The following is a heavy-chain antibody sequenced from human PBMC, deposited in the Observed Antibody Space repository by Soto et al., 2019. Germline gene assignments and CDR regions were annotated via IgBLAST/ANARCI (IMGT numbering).Heavy chain of an antibody. J-gene: IGHJ6*02. Sequence: SETLSLTCTVSGGSISSYYWSWIRQPPGKGLEWIGYIYYSGSTNYNPSLKSRVTISVDTSKNQFSLKLSSVTAADTAVYYCARATVTTDYYYGMDVWGQGTTVTVSS. CDR3: ARATVTTDYYYGMDV. CDR1: GGSISSYY. D-gene: IGHD4-4*01. V-gene: IGHV4-59*01. CDR2: IYYSGST.